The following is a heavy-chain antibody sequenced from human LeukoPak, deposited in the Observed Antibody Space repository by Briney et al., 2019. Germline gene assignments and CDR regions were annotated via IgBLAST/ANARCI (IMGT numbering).Heavy chain of an antibody. V-gene: IGHV3-23*01. CDR3: AKDLQSSDWSVPFDY. Sequence: PGGSLRLSCAASGFTFSNYAMSWVRQAPGKGLEWVSAISGSGFSTYYADSVKGRFTISSNNSKNTLYLQMNSLRAEDTAVYYCAKDLQSSDWSVPFDYWGQGTLVTVSS. J-gene: IGHJ4*02. CDR2: ISGSGFST. D-gene: IGHD6-19*01. CDR1: GFTFSNYA.